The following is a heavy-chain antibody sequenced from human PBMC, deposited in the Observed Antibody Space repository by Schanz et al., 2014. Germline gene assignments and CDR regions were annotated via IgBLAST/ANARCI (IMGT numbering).Heavy chain of an antibody. Sequence: VQLVESGGGLVQPGGSLRLSCAASGFTFSSYGMHWVRQAPGKGLEWVAFTRPDGSNKYYADSVKGRFTISRDNSKNTLYLQMNSLRAEDTAVYYCAKDKRGRSSWFFDYWGQGTLVTVSS. J-gene: IGHJ4*02. D-gene: IGHD6-13*01. CDR2: TRPDGSNK. CDR3: AKDKRGRSSWFFDY. CDR1: GFTFSSYG. V-gene: IGHV3-30*02.